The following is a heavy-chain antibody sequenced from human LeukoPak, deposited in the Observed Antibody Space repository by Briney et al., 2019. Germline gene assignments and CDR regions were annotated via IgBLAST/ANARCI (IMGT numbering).Heavy chain of an antibody. Sequence: SETLSLTCTVSGGSLITYYWNWIRQPAGKGLEWIGRVYTNGGTNYNPSLKSRLTVSVDTSKNQFSLSLSSVTAADTAVYYCASGSDGIGYSGGGILDYWGQGILVTVSS. CDR1: GGSLITYY. CDR2: VYTNGGT. J-gene: IGHJ4*02. D-gene: IGHD2-15*01. V-gene: IGHV4-4*07. CDR3: ASGSDGIGYSGGGILDY.